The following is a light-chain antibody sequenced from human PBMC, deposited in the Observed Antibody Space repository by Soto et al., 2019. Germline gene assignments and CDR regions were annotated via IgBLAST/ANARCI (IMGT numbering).Light chain of an antibody. J-gene: IGKJ4*01. CDR3: QKRINGPT. CDR1: QSVGSY. V-gene: IGKV3-11*01. Sequence: IVLTQSPGTLSLSPEERATLSCRASQSVGSYLGWYQQRPGQAPRLLIFDVSKRAPGIPARFSGSGSGTDFTLTISSLEPEDFAVYYCQKRINGPTFGGGTKVEIK. CDR2: DVS.